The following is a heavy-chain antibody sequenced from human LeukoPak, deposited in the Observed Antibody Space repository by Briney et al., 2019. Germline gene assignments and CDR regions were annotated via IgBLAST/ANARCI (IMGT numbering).Heavy chain of an antibody. CDR1: GGSFSGYS. D-gene: IGHD3-3*01. V-gene: IGHV4-34*01. J-gene: IGHJ4*02. Sequence: SETLSLTCAVYGGSFSGYSWSWIRQPPGKGLEWIGEIDHSENTNYNPSLKSRVTISVDTSKNQFSLELSSVTAADTAVYYCARGGYDFWSGVSFDYWGQGTLVTVSS. CDR3: ARGGYDFWSGVSFDY. CDR2: IDHSENT.